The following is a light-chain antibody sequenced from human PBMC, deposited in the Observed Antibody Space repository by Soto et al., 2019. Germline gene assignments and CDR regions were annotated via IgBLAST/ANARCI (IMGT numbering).Light chain of an antibody. CDR3: QQRSNWIT. V-gene: IGKV3-15*01. Sequence: EIVMTQSPATLSVSPGEGATLSCRASQSVSSKLAWYQQKPGQAPRLLIYGASTRATGVPARFSGSGSGTDFTLTISSLEPEDFAVYYCQQRSNWITFGQGTRLEIK. CDR1: QSVSSK. J-gene: IGKJ5*01. CDR2: GAS.